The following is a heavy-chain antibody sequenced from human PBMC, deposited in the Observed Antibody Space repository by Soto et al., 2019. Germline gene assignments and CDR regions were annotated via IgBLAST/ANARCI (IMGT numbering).Heavy chain of an antibody. J-gene: IGHJ4*02. V-gene: IGHV3-23*01. CDR1: GFTFSSYS. D-gene: IGHD5-12*01. CDR3: AKDVYSGYDFRNYFDY. CDR2: ISGSGGST. Sequence: GGSLILSCAASGFTFSSYSMSWVRQAPGKGLEWVSAISGSGGSTYYADSVKGRFTISRDNSKNTLYLQMNSLRAEDTAVYYCAKDVYSGYDFRNYFDYWGQGTLVTVSS.